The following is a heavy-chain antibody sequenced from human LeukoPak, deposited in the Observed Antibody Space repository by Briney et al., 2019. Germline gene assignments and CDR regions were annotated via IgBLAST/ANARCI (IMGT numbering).Heavy chain of an antibody. Sequence: GGPLRLSCAASGFTFSNYGIHWVRQAPGKGLEWVAAISYDGNNKYYADSVKGRFTISRDNSKNTLFLQMNSLRAEDTAVYYCAKGVDYCSGGSCPADYWGPGTLVTVSS. J-gene: IGHJ4*02. V-gene: IGHV3-30*18. CDR3: AKGVDYCSGGSCPADY. CDR1: GFTFSNYG. D-gene: IGHD2-15*01. CDR2: ISYDGNNK.